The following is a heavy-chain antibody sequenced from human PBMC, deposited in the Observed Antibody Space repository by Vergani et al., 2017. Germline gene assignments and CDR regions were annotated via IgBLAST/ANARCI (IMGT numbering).Heavy chain of an antibody. CDR2: ISGSGGST. D-gene: IGHD1-26*01. Sequence: EVQLLESGGGLVPPGGSLRLSCAASGFTFSSYAMSWVRPAPGKGLEWVSAISGSGGSTYYADSVKGRFTISRDNSKNTLYLQMNSLRAEDTAVYYCAKRPERVGATGVSDYWGQGTLVTVSS. CDR3: AKRPERVGATGVSDY. V-gene: IGHV3-23*01. J-gene: IGHJ4*02. CDR1: GFTFSSYA.